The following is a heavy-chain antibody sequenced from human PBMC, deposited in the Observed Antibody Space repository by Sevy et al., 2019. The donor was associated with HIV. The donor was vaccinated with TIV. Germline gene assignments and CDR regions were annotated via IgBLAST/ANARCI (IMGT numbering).Heavy chain of an antibody. CDR2: IKSKTDGGTT. V-gene: IGHV3-15*01. CDR3: TTDSPPSSGWYTGFDY. D-gene: IGHD6-19*01. CDR1: GFTFSNAW. Sequence: GGSLRLSCAASGFTFSNAWMSWVRQAPGKGLEWVGRIKSKTDGGTTDYAAPVKGRFTISRDDSKNTLYLQMNSLKTEDTAVHYCTTDSPPSSGWYTGFDYWGQGTLVTVSS. J-gene: IGHJ4*02.